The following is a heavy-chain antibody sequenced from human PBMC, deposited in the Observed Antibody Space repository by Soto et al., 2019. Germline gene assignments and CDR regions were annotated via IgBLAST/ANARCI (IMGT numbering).Heavy chain of an antibody. D-gene: IGHD3-10*01. CDR1: GFTFSSYA. CDR2: ISGSGDTT. CDR3: AKDYRINILRGKADWFDW. V-gene: IGHV3-23*01. J-gene: IGHJ4*02. Sequence: GGSLRLSCAASGFTFSSYAMTWVRQAPGKGLEWVSSISGSGDTTYHADSVKGRFTISRDNSKNTLYLQMDSLRAEDTAVYYCAKDYRINILRGKADWFDWWGQGTLVTVSS.